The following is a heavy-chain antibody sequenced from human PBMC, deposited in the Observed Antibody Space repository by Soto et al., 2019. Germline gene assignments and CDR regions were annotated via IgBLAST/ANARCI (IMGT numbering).Heavy chain of an antibody. CDR3: ARDGSSGWGMDV. CDR2: IWYDGSNK. V-gene: IGHV3-33*01. J-gene: IGHJ6*02. D-gene: IGHD6-19*01. Sequence: QVQLVESGGGVVQPGRSLRLSCAASGFTFSSYGMHWVRQAPGKGLEWVAVIWYDGSNKYYADSVKGRFTISRDNSKNTLYLQMNSLSAEDTAVYYFARDGSSGWGMDVWGQGTTVTVSS. CDR1: GFTFSSYG.